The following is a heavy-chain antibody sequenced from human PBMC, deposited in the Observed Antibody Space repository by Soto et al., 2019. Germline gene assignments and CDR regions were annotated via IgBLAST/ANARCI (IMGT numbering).Heavy chain of an antibody. V-gene: IGHV1-2*04. CDR2: INPNSGGT. CDR3: ARDQVRVAGRTTTNAFDI. D-gene: IGHD6-19*01. J-gene: IGHJ3*02. CDR1: GYTFTGYY. Sequence: ASVKVSCKASGYTFTGYYMHWVRQAPGQGLEWMGWINPNSGGTNYAQKFQGWVTMTTDTSISTAYMELSRLRSDDTAVYYCARDQVRVAGRTTTNAFDIWDQGTXVTVSS.